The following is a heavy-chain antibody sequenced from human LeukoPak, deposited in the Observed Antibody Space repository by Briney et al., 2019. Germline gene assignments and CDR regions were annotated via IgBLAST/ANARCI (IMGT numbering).Heavy chain of an antibody. CDR3: AKDVIAVKPYYFDY. J-gene: IGHJ4*02. Sequence: PGGSLRLSCATSGFTFSSYAMSWVRQAPGKGLEWVSAISVSGGSTYYADSVKGRFAISRDNSRNTLYLQMNSLRAEDTAVYYCAKDVIAVKPYYFDYWGQGTLVTVSS. V-gene: IGHV3-23*01. CDR2: ISVSGGST. D-gene: IGHD6-19*01. CDR1: GFTFSSYA.